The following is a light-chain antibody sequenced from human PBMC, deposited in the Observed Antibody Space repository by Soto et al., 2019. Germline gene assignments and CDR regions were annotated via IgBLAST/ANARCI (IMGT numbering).Light chain of an antibody. CDR3: QQYNTYST. CDR1: QGIRND. J-gene: IGKJ5*01. CDR2: AVS. Sequence: DIQMTQSPSSLSASVGDRVTITCRASQGIRNDLGWYQQKPGKAPKCLIYAVSSLRSGVPSRFSGSGSGTEFTLTISSLQPDDFATYYCQQYNTYSTFGQGTRLEIK. V-gene: IGKV1-17*01.